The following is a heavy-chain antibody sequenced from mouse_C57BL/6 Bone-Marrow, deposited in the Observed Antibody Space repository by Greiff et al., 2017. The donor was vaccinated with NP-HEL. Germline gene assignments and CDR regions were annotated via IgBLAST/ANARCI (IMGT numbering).Heavy chain of an antibody. CDR1: GFTFTDYY. Sequence: EVKLVESGGGLVQPGGPLSLSCAASGFTFTDYYMSWVRQPPGKALEWLGFIRNKANGYTTEYSASVKGRFTISRDNSQSILYLQMNALRAEDSATYYCARSLYGSSFLYYAMDYWGQGTSVTVSS. CDR2: IRNKANGYTT. V-gene: IGHV7-3*01. CDR3: ARSLYGSSFLYYAMDY. D-gene: IGHD1-1*01. J-gene: IGHJ4*01.